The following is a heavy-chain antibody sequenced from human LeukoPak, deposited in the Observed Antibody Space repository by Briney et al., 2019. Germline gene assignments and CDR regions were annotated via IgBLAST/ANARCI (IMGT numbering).Heavy chain of an antibody. CDR1: DGSISSYY. CDR2: IYYSGST. Sequence: SETLSLTCTVSDGSISSYYWSWIRQPPGKGLEWIGCIYYSGSTNYNPSLKSRVTISVDTSKNQFSLKLSSVTAADPAVYYCARDVAVAGQLYYYYGMDVWGQGTTVTVSS. CDR3: ARDVAVAGQLYYYYGMDV. V-gene: IGHV4-59*01. J-gene: IGHJ6*02. D-gene: IGHD6-19*01.